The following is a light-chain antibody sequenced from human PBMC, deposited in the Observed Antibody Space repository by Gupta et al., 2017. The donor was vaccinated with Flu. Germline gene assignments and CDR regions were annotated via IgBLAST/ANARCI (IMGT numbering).Light chain of an antibody. J-gene: IGLJ2*01. CDR3: SPGTSSTTLV. CDR1: STDIGSNKY. Sequence: IAIACTGTSTDIGSNKYVSCNQQHPGKAPQLLIYDVNKRTAGVATRSSGSKSGDTASLTISGLQEEDEADYYGSPGTSSTTLVFGGGTRLTVL. V-gene: IGLV2-14*01. CDR2: DVN.